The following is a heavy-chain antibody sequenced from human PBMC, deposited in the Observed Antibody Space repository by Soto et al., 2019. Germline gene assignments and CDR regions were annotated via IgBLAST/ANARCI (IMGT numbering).Heavy chain of an antibody. J-gene: IGHJ3*02. D-gene: IGHD3-16*01. CDR2: IYYSGST. V-gene: IGHV4-59*01. CDR1: GGSISSYY. Sequence: QVQLQASGPGLVKPSETLSLTCTVSGGSISSYYWSWIRQPPGKGLEWIGYIYYSGSTNYNPSLKSRVTISVDTSKNQFSLKLSSVPGAATAVYYCARRWGSAFDIWGQGTMVTVSS. CDR3: ARRWGSAFDI.